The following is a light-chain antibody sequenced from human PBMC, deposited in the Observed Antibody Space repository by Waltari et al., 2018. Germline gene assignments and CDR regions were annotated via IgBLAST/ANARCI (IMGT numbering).Light chain of an antibody. CDR3: SSYAGSSKGV. Sequence: QSALTQPASVSGSPGQSITISCTGTSSDVGNYKCVSGYQQQPGKAPKLMIYAVSKRPSGVSERFSGSNSGDMASLTISGLQPGDEAEYFCSSYAGSSKGVFGGGTKVTVL. CDR2: AVS. CDR1: SSDVGNYKC. J-gene: IGLJ2*01. V-gene: IGLV2-23*02.